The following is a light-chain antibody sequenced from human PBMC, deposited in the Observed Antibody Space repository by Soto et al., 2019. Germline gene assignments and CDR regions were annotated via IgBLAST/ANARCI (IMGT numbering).Light chain of an antibody. Sequence: DIQMTQSPSTLSASVGDRVTITCRASQSIDRWLAWYQQKPGKAPKLLIYRASSLESGVPSRFSGSGSGTXXXLTXSSLQPDDFTTYYCQQYKTYTYTFAQGTKLEIK. CDR2: RAS. CDR3: QQYKTYTYT. CDR1: QSIDRW. V-gene: IGKV1-5*03. J-gene: IGKJ2*01.